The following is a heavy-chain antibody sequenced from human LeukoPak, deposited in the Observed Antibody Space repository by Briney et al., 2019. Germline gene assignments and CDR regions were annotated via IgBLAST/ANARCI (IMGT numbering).Heavy chain of an antibody. Sequence: GGSLRLSCAASRXTFSIYWMSWVRQAPGKGLEWVANIKQDGSEKYYVDSVKGRFTISRDNANNSLYLQMNSLRAEDTAVYYCARGGDYLDFWGQGTLVTVSS. CDR2: IKQDGSEK. J-gene: IGHJ4*02. CDR1: RXTFSIYW. V-gene: IGHV3-7*05. CDR3: ARGGDYLDF.